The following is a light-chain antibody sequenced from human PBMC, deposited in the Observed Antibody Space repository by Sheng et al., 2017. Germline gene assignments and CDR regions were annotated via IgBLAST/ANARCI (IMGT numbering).Light chain of an antibody. CDR2: GAS. J-gene: IGKJ4*01. Sequence: EIVLTQSPDTLSLSPGERATLSCRASQSLSYLAWYQHKPGQAPRLLIYGASSRATGIPDRFSGSGSGTDFTLTISRLEPEDFAVYYCQQYGSSPPLTFGGGTEGGDQT. V-gene: IGKV3-20*01. CDR1: QSLSY. CDR3: QQYGSSPPLT.